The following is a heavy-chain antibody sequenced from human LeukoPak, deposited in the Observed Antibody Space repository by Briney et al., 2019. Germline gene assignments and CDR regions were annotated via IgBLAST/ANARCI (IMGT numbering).Heavy chain of an antibody. CDR1: GFTVSRNY. CDR3: ARDIVGATAVYYYYGMDV. CDR2: LYNDGST. V-gene: IGHV3-66*01. Sequence: GGSLRLSCAASGFTVSRNYMSWVRQAPGKGLEWVSVLYNDGSTFYTDSVRGRFTISRDNAKNSLYLQMNSLRDEDTAVYYCARDIVGATAVYYYYGMDVWGQGTTVTVSS. J-gene: IGHJ6*02. D-gene: IGHD1-26*01.